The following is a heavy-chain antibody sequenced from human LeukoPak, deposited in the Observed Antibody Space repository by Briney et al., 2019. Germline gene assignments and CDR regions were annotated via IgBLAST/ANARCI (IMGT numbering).Heavy chain of an antibody. CDR2: IYYSGST. J-gene: IGHJ3*02. CDR3: ARCAGWLQSRDAFDI. Sequence: SETLSLTCTVSGGSISSSSYYWGWIRQPPGKGLEWIGSIYYSGSTYYNPSLKSRVTISVDTSKNQFSLKLSSVTAADTAVYYCARCAGWLQSRDAFDIWGQGTMVTVSS. CDR1: GGSISSSSYY. V-gene: IGHV4-39*07. D-gene: IGHD5-24*01.